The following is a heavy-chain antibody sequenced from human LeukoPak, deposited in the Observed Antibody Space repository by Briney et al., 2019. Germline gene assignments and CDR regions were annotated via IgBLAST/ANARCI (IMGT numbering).Heavy chain of an antibody. CDR2: ISSSGSTI. CDR1: GFTFSSYE. J-gene: IGHJ5*02. Sequence: GGSLRLSCAASGFTFSSYEMNWVRQAPGKGLEWVSYISSSGSTIYYADSVKGRFTISRDNAKNSLYQQMNSLRAEDTAVYYCARPYSSSWYGWFDPWGQGTLVTVSS. CDR3: ARPYSSSWYGWFDP. V-gene: IGHV3-48*03. D-gene: IGHD6-13*01.